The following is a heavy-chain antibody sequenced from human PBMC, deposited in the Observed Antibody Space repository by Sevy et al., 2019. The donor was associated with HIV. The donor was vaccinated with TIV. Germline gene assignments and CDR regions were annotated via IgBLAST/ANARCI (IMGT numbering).Heavy chain of an antibody. V-gene: IGHV3-7*01. J-gene: IGHJ3*02. D-gene: IGHD2-21*01. CDR1: AFSLSNYY. Sequence: QAGGSLRLSCAASAFSLSNYYMTWVRQAPGKGLEWVANIKQGGNEQFYLESVKGRFTISRDDSKNSVYLQMTSLRAEDTAVYYCAREGVIYDDDGRDFDDAFDIWGHGTMVTVSS. CDR3: AREGVIYDDDGRDFDDAFDI. CDR2: IKQGGNEQ.